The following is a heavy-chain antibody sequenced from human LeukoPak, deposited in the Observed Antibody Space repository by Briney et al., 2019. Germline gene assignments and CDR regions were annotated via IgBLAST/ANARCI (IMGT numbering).Heavy chain of an antibody. D-gene: IGHD2/OR15-2a*01. J-gene: IGHJ5*02. V-gene: IGHV3-23*01. Sequence: GGSLRLSCEASGFPFSSYAMTWVRQAPGKGLEWVSSIGSDGKTHYSESVKGRFTVSRDNSKNTLYLQVGSLTAEDTAVYYCAKGELRPNNWFDPWGQGTLVTVSS. CDR1: GFPFSSYA. CDR2: IGSDGKT. CDR3: AKGELRPNNWFDP.